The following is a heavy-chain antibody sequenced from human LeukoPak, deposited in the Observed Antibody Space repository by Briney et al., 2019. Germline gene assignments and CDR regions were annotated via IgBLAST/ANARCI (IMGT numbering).Heavy chain of an antibody. CDR3: ARTSGGSYDFWSGPYYFDY. Sequence: ASVKVSCKASGYTFTSYDINWVRQATGQGLEWMGWMSPNSGNTGYAQKFQGRVTMTRNTSISTAYMELSSLRSEDTAVYYCARTSGGSYDFWSGPYYFDYWGQGTLVTVSS. V-gene: IGHV1-8*01. D-gene: IGHD3-3*01. CDR1: GYTFTSYD. CDR2: MSPNSGNT. J-gene: IGHJ4*02.